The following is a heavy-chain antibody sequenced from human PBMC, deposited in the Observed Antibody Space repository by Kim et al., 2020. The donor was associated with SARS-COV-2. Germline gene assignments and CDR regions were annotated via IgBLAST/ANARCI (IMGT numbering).Heavy chain of an antibody. D-gene: IGHD1-1*01. J-gene: IGHJ4*02. V-gene: IGHV5-51*01. Sequence: SPSFQGQVTISADKSISTAYLQWSSLKASDTAMYYCATQGGYNLPGLFDYWGQGTLVTVSS. CDR3: ATQGGYNLPGLFDY.